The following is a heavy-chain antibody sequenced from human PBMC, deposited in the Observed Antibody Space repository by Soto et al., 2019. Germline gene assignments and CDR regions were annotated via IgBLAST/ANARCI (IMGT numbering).Heavy chain of an antibody. D-gene: IGHD6-13*01. CDR1: GESFNDYF. V-gene: IGHV4-34*02. Sequence: QVALQQWGAGLLKPSQTLSLTCDVYGESFNDYFWTWIRQSPGGGLEWLAEVHHTGTSYYNPSLKSRLAVSVDTSRNQFSLNLTSLTAADTATYYCARRKDSSRYFYGMDVWGQGTTVVVSS. CDR3: ARRKDSSRYFYGMDV. J-gene: IGHJ6*02. CDR2: VHHTGTS.